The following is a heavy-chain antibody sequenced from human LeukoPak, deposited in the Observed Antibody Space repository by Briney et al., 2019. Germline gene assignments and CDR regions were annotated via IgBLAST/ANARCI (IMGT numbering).Heavy chain of an antibody. D-gene: IGHD4-17*01. CDR3: ARGGTVTTRGAFDI. J-gene: IGHJ3*02. V-gene: IGHV3-21*01. CDR2: ISSSSSYI. Sequence: GGSLRLSCAASGFTFSSYSITWVRQAPGKGLEWVSSISSSSSYIYYADSVKGRFTISRDNAKNSLYLQMNSLRAEDTAVYYCARGGTVTTRGAFDIWGQGTMVTVSS. CDR1: GFTFSSYS.